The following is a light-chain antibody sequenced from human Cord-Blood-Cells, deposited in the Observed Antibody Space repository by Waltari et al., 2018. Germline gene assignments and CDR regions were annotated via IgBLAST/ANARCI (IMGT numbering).Light chain of an antibody. V-gene: IGKV4-1*01. CDR3: QQYYSTPLT. CDR2: GAS. J-gene: IGKJ4*01. CDR1: KSVLYSSNNKNY. Sequence: DIVMTQSPDSLAVSLGERATINCQSSKSVLYSSNNKNYLAWYQQKPGQPPKLLIYGASTRESGVPDRFSGSGSGTDFTLTISSLQAEDVAVYYCQQYYSTPLTFGGGTKVEIK.